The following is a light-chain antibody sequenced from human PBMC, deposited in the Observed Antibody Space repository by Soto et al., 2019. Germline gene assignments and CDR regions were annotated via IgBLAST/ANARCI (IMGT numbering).Light chain of an antibody. V-gene: IGKV3-11*01. CDR1: QSVNDKY. Sequence: EIVLTQSPGTLSLSPGERATLSCRASQSVNDKYLAWYQQKPGQAPRLLIYDASNRATGIPARFSGSGSGTDFTLTISSLEPEDFAVYYCQQRSNWPLTFGGGTKVDIK. CDR2: DAS. CDR3: QQRSNWPLT. J-gene: IGKJ4*01.